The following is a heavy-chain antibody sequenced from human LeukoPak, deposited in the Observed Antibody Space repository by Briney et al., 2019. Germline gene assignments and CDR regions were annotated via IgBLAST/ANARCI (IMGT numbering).Heavy chain of an antibody. CDR2: ISGTGGST. D-gene: IGHD2-2*01. CDR3: AKSGPYCSSTTCNYFDY. CDR1: GFTFSNYA. V-gene: IGHV3-23*01. J-gene: IGHJ4*02. Sequence: GGSLRLSCAASGFTFSNYAMSWVRQAPGKGLEWVSSISGTGGSTYYADSVKGRFTISRDNSNNTLFLQMNSLRAEDTAVYYCAKSGPYCSSTTCNYFDYWGQGTLVTVSS.